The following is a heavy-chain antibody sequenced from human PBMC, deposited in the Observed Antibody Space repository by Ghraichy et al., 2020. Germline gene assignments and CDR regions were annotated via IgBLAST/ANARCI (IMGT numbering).Heavy chain of an antibody. CDR2: IKSKTDGGTT. CDR1: GFTFSNAW. Sequence: GESLNISCAASGFTFSNAWMSWVRQAPGKGLEWVGRIKSKTDGGTTDYAAPVKGRFTISRDDSKNTLYLQMNSLKTEDTAVYYCTTGYTYYYDSSGYDYWGQGTLVTVSS. V-gene: IGHV3-15*01. D-gene: IGHD3-22*01. J-gene: IGHJ4*02. CDR3: TTGYTYYYDSSGYDY.